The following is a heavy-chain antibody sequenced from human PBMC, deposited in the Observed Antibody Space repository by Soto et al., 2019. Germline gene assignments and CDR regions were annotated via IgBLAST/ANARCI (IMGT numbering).Heavy chain of an antibody. CDR2: LGPESGAT. V-gene: IGHV1-2*02. Sequence: GASVKVSCKASGYTFTGHYIHWVRQAPEQGPEWMGELGPESGATRYAEKFQGRVTMTLDTSITTVYMELKNLSPDDTAVYYCGRGRSGQIVVFYWGQGTPVTVSS. CDR1: GYTFTGHY. J-gene: IGHJ4*02. D-gene: IGHD1-26*01. CDR3: GRGRSGQIVVFY.